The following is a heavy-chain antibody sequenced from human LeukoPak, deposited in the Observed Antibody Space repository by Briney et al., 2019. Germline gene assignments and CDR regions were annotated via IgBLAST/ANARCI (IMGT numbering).Heavy chain of an antibody. Sequence: PSETLSLTCAVYGGSFSGYYWSWIRQPPGKGLEWIGEINHSGSTNYNPSLKSRVTISVDTSKNQFSLKLSSVTAADTAVYYCASKMGSPYYFDYWGQGTLVTVSS. V-gene: IGHV4-34*01. CDR2: INHSGST. CDR3: ASKMGSPYYFDY. D-gene: IGHD2-8*01. CDR1: GGSFSGYY. J-gene: IGHJ4*02.